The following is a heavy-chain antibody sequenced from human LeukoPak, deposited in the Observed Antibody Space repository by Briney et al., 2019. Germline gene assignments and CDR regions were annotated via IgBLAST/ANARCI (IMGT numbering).Heavy chain of an antibody. V-gene: IGHV6-1*01. D-gene: IGHD3-9*01. CDR3: ARAGRYFDWFPFDY. Sequence: SQTLSLTCAISGDSVSSNSDAWNWIRQSPSRGLEWLGRTYYRSKWYNDYAVSVKSRITINPDTSKNQFSLQLNSVTPEDTAVYYCARAGRYFDWFPFDYWGQGTLVTVSS. CDR2: TYYRSKWYN. CDR1: GDSVSSNSDA. J-gene: IGHJ4*02.